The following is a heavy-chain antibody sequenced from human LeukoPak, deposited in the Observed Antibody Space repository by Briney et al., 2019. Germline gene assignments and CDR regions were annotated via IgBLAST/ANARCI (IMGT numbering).Heavy chain of an antibody. CDR2: IYPGDSDT. D-gene: IGHD6-6*01. CDR1: GYSFTSYW. Sequence: GESLKISCKGSGYSFTSYWIGWVRQLPGKGLEWMGIIYPGDSDTRYSPSFQGQVTISADKSISTAYLQWSSLKASDTAMYYCARGSSSDFNRFDPWGQGTLVTVSS. CDR3: ARGSSSDFNRFDP. V-gene: IGHV5-51*01. J-gene: IGHJ5*02.